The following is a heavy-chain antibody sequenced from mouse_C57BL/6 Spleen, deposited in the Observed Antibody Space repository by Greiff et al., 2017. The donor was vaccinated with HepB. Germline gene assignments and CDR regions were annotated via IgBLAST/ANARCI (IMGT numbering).Heavy chain of an antibody. V-gene: IGHV5-16*01. Sequence: EVQRVESEGGLVQPGSSMKLSCTASGFTFSDYYMAWVRQVPEKGLEWVANINYDGSSTYYLDSLKSRFIISRDNAKNILYLQMSSLKSEETATYYCARDSGYYGYYAMDYWGQGTSVTVSS. CDR3: ARDSGYYGYYAMDY. CDR1: GFTFSDYY. J-gene: IGHJ4*01. D-gene: IGHD2-3*01. CDR2: INYDGSST.